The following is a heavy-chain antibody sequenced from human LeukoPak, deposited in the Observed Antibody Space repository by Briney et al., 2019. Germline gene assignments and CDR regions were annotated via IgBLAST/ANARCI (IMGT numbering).Heavy chain of an antibody. Sequence: ASVTVSCKASAYTFTSYDINWVRQAPGQGVEWMGIINPSGGSTSYALKFQGRVTITRGAATSTLYMELSSLRSEDTAVYYCARISDGDPEGAFDIWGQGTMVTVSS. CDR2: INPSGGST. V-gene: IGHV1-46*01. CDR1: AYTFTSYD. D-gene: IGHD4-17*01. J-gene: IGHJ3*02. CDR3: ARISDGDPEGAFDI.